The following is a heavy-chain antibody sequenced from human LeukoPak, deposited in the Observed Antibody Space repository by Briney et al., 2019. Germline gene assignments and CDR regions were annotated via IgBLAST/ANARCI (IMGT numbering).Heavy chain of an antibody. D-gene: IGHD1-26*01. J-gene: IGHJ5*02. CDR2: INAGNGNT. CDR3: ARGASLLRFDP. CDR1: GYTFTSYA. Sequence: ASVKVSCKAPGYTFTSYAMHWVRQAPGQRLEWMGWINAGNGNTKYSQKFQGRVTITRDTSASTAYMELSSLRTADTAVSYCARGASLLRFDPWGPGTPVTVSS. V-gene: IGHV1-3*01.